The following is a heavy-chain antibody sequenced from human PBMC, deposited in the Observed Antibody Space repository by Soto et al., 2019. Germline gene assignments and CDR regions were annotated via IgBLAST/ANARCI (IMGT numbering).Heavy chain of an antibody. CDR2: ISAHNGNT. V-gene: IGHV1-18*01. D-gene: IGHD5-18*01. Sequence: QVQLVQSGAEVKKPGASVKVSCKASGYTFTSYGISWVRQAPGQGLEWMGWISAHNGNTKYAQKLQGRVTMTTVTSTSTAYMEVRSLRSDDTAVYYCARDTAMALPDAWGQGTLVTVSS. CDR1: GYTFTSYG. CDR3: ARDTAMALPDA. J-gene: IGHJ4*02.